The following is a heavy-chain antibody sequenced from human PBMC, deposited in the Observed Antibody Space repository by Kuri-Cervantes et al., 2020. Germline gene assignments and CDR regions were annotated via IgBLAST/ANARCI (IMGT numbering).Heavy chain of an antibody. CDR3: ARDDALRRTFDM. J-gene: IGHJ3*02. Sequence: GESLKISCAASGFSFSAYYMSWIRQAPGKGPEWVSYITTTSSTIYYADSVQGRFTISRDNAKNSLYLQMNSLRAEDTAVYYCARDDALRRTFDMWGQGTMVTVSS. D-gene: IGHD4-17*01. V-gene: IGHV3-11*04. CDR1: GFSFSAYY. CDR2: ITTTSSTI.